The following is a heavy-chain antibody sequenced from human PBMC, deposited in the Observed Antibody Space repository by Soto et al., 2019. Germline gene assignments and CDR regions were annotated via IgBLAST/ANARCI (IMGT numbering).Heavy chain of an antibody. V-gene: IGHV1-18*01. CDR3: ARSEDIVVVPAGLYFDY. CDR1: GYTFTSYG. Sequence: ASVKVCCKASGYTFTSYGIRWVRQAPGQGLEWMGWISAYNGNTNYAQKLQGRVTMTTDTSTSTAYMELRSLRSDDTAVYYCARSEDIVVVPAGLYFDYWGQGTLVTVSS. CDR2: ISAYNGNT. D-gene: IGHD2-2*01. J-gene: IGHJ4*02.